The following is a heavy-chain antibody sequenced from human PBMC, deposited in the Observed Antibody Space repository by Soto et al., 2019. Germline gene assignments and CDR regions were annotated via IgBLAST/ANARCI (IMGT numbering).Heavy chain of an antibody. CDR3: ATPAQDGDYHLRS. V-gene: IGHV4-31*03. CDR2: IYYSGST. J-gene: IGHJ5*02. D-gene: IGHD4-17*01. CDR1: GGSISSASNY. Sequence: QVQLQESGPGLVKPSQTLSLTCTVSGGSISSASNYWSWIRQHPGKGLEWIGYIYYSGSTYYNPSLKSRVTISIDTSKNQFSLKLNSVTAADTAVYYCATPAQDGDYHLRSWGQGTLVTVSS.